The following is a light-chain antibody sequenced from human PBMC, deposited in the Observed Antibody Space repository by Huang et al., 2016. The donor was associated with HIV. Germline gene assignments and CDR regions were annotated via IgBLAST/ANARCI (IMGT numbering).Light chain of an antibody. V-gene: IGKV3-15*01. Sequence: EIVMTQSPATLSVSPGERATLSCRASQSLSSSLAWYQQKPGQAPRPLIYGASTRATGVPARFSGSGSGTEFTLTISSLQSEDFAVYFCQQYNNWPPWTFGHGTKVEIK. J-gene: IGKJ1*01. CDR1: QSLSSS. CDR3: QQYNNWPPWT. CDR2: GAS.